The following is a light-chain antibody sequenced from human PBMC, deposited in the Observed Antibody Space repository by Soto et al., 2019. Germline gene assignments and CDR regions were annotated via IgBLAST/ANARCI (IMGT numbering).Light chain of an antibody. CDR1: QSVGSNY. CDR3: HQYNKWPPIT. CDR2: GAS. Sequence: EIVLTQSPDTLSLSPGERATLSCRTSQSVGSNYLAWYQQKPAQAPRLLIYGASSRATGIPDRFSGSGSGTDFTLTISRLEPEDFAVYYCHQYNKWPPITFGQGTRLEIK. V-gene: IGKV3-20*01. J-gene: IGKJ5*01.